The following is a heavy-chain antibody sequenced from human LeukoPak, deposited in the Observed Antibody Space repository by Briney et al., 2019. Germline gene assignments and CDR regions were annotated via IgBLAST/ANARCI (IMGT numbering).Heavy chain of an antibody. CDR2: ISGSGGST. Sequence: PGGSLRLSCAASGFTFSSYAMSWVRQAPGKGLEWVSAISGSGGSTYYADSVKGRFTLSRDNSKNTLYLQMNSLRADDTAVYYCAKGAAYSSSWFQGDYWGQGTLVTVSS. CDR3: AKGAAYSSSWFQGDY. CDR1: GFTFSSYA. D-gene: IGHD6-13*01. V-gene: IGHV3-23*01. J-gene: IGHJ4*02.